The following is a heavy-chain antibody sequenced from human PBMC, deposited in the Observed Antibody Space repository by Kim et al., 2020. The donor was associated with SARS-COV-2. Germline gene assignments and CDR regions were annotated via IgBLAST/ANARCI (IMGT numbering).Heavy chain of an antibody. CDR3: ARPFANSGTWYYDY. CDR1: GFTFSSHC. Sequence: GGSLRLSCAASGFTFSSHCMNWVRQAPGQGLEWVGNINQDESVKTYVDSVKGRFTISRDNAKNSLYLQMNSLRAEDAAVYYCARPFANSGTWYYDYWGQGTLVIVSS. CDR2: INQDESVK. V-gene: IGHV3-7*01. D-gene: IGHD6-13*01. J-gene: IGHJ4*02.